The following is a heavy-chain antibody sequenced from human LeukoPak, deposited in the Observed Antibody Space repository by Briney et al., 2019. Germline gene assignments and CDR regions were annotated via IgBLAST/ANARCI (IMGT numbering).Heavy chain of an antibody. CDR1: GFTFSDYY. D-gene: IGHD3-3*01. CDR3: ARDQEWLLLNWFDP. V-gene: IGHV3-11*04. CDR2: ISSSGSTI. Sequence: GGSLRLSCAASGFTFSDYYMSWIRQAPGKGLEWVSYISSSGSTIYYADSVKGRFTISRDNAKTSLYLQMNSLRAEDTAVYYCARDQEWLLLNWFDPWGQGTLVTVSS. J-gene: IGHJ5*02.